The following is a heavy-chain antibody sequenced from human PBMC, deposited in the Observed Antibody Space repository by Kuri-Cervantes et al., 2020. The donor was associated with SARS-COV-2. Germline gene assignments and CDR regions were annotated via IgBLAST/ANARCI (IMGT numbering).Heavy chain of an antibody. V-gene: IGHV4-34*01. Sequence: GSLRLSCAVSGYSISSGYYWSWIRQPPGKGLEWIGEINHSGSTNYNPSLKSRVTISVDTSKNQFSLKLSSVTAADTAVYYCARGRLWSGYYTYFDYWGQGTLVTVSS. CDR3: ARGRLWSGYYTYFDY. D-gene: IGHD3-3*01. CDR2: INHSGST. CDR1: GYSISSGYY. J-gene: IGHJ4*02.